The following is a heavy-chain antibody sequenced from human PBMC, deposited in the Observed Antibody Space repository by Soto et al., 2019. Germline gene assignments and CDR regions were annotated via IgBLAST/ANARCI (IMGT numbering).Heavy chain of an antibody. V-gene: IGHV4-34*01. CDR1: GGSFSGYY. J-gene: IGHJ4*02. CDR2: INHSGST. Sequence: SEDLSLTCAVYGGSFSGYYWTWIRQPPGTGLEWIGEINHSGSTNYNPSLKSRVTISVDTSKNQFSLKLTSVTAADTAVYYCAREKITGLFDYWGQGTLVTVS. CDR3: AREKITGLFDY. D-gene: IGHD1-1*01.